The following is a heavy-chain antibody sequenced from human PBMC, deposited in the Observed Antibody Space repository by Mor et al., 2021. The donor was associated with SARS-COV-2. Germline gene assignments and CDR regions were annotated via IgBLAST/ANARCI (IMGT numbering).Heavy chain of an antibody. CDR3: AREGGVNYFDY. Sequence: NPSLKSRVTISLYTSKSQFSLKLNSVTAADTAVYYCAREGGVNYFDYWGQGTLVTVSS. V-gene: IGHV4-61*02. D-gene: IGHD2-21*01. J-gene: IGHJ4*02.